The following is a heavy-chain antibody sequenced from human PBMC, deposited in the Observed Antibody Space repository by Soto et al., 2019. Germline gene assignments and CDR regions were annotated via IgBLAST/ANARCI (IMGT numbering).Heavy chain of an antibody. CDR1: GGSISSYY. Sequence: SETLSLTCTVSGGSISSYYWSWIRQPPGKGLEWIGYIYYSGSTNYNPSLKSRVTISVDTSKNQFSLKLSSVTAADTAVYYCARSPHEALTYFDYWGQGTLDTVSS. CDR3: ARSPHEALTYFDY. CDR2: IYYSGST. J-gene: IGHJ4*02. V-gene: IGHV4-59*01.